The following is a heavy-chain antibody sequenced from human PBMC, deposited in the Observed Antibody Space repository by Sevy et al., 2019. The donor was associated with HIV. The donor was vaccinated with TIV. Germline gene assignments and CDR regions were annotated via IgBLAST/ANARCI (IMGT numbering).Heavy chain of an antibody. J-gene: IGHJ6*02. Sequence: ASVKVSCMVSGYTLSKLSMHWVRQAPGKGPEWMGGFDPEDGETIYAQKFQGRVTMTEDKSTDKAYMELSSLRSEDTAVYYCATLDFWSDYPLYGMDVWGQGTTVTVSS. D-gene: IGHD3-3*01. CDR1: GYTLSKLS. V-gene: IGHV1-24*01. CDR3: ATLDFWSDYPLYGMDV. CDR2: FDPEDGET.